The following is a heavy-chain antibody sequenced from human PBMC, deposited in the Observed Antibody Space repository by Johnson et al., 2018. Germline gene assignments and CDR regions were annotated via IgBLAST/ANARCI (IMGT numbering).Heavy chain of an antibody. D-gene: IGHD6-13*01. J-gene: IGHJ6*03. CDR1: GFTFDDYA. Sequence: VQLVESGGGLVQPGRSLRLSCAASGFTFDDYAMLWVRQAPGKGLEWVSGISWNSGSIGYAASVKGRFTISRDNAKNTLYLQMNSPRAGDTALYYGARAEDSSSAGSMDVWGKGTTVTVSS. V-gene: IGHV3-9*01. CDR3: ARAEDSSSAGSMDV. CDR2: ISWNSGSI.